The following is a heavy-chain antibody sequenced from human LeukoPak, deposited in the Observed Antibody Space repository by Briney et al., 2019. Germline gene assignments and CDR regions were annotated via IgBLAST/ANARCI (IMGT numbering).Heavy chain of an antibody. CDR2: IIPIFGTA. J-gene: IGHJ6*02. Sequence: SVKVSCKASGGTFSSYAISWVRQAPGQGLEWMGGIIPIFGTANYAQKFQGRVTITADESTSTAYMELSSLRSEDTAVYYCARERGIAAAGTPKPSYYYYGMDVWGQGTTVTVSS. D-gene: IGHD6-13*01. V-gene: IGHV1-69*13. CDR3: ARERGIAAAGTPKPSYYYYGMDV. CDR1: GGTFSSYA.